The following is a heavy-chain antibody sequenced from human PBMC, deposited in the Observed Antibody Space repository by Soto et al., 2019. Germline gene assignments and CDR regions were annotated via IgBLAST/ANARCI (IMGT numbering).Heavy chain of an antibody. J-gene: IGHJ4*02. CDR2: IYYSGST. D-gene: IGHD2-21*02. CDR3: ASEAYCGGDCYSYFDY. CDR1: GGSISSGGYY. Sequence: QVQLQESGPGLVKPSQTLSLTCTVSGGSISSGGYYWSWIRQHPGKGLEWIGYIYYSGSTYYNPSLKSRVTISVDTSKNQFSLKLSSVTAADTAVYYCASEAYCGGDCYSYFDYWGQGTLVTVSS. V-gene: IGHV4-31*03.